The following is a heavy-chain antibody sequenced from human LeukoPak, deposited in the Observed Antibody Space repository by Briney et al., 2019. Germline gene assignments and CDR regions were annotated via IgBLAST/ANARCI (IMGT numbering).Heavy chain of an antibody. D-gene: IGHD6-13*01. CDR1: GGSFSGYY. CDR2: INHSGST. J-gene: IGHJ4*02. Sequence: PSETLSLTCAVYGGSFSGYYWSWIRQPPGKGLEWIGEINHSGSTNYNPSLKSRVTISVDTSKNQFSLKLSSVTAADTAVYYCARVPRYSSSREVKDYWGQGTLVTVSS. V-gene: IGHV4-34*01. CDR3: ARVPRYSSSREVKDY.